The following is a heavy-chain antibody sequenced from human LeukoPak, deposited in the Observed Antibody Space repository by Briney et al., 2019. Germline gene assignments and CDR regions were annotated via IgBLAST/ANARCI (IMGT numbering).Heavy chain of an antibody. Sequence: GGSLRLSCAASGFTFTMFGMNWVRQAPGKGLEWVSSISSSSSYIYYADSVKGRFTISRDNAKNSLYLQMNSLRAEDTAVYYCARDMPYYYGMDVWGQGTTVTVSS. D-gene: IGHD2-2*01. CDR2: ISSSSSYI. CDR1: GFTFTMFG. V-gene: IGHV3-21*01. J-gene: IGHJ6*02. CDR3: ARDMPYYYGMDV.